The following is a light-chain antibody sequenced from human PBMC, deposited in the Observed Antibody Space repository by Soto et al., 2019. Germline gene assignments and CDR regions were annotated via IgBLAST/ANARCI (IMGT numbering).Light chain of an antibody. V-gene: IGKV1-33*01. Sequence: DIQMTQSPSSLSASAGDRVTITCQASRDITNYLNWYQQKPGKAPKLLISDASKLEPGVPSRFSGSGSGTDFTFTISSLQPEDIATYYCQQFHNLPYTFGPGTKVDIK. CDR2: DAS. CDR1: RDITNY. J-gene: IGKJ3*01. CDR3: QQFHNLPYT.